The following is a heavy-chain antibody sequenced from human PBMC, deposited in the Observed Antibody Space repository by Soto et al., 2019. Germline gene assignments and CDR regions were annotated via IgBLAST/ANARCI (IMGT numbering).Heavy chain of an antibody. D-gene: IGHD3-22*01. CDR1: GGSISTYY. V-gene: IGHV4-59*01. CDR3: ARGYYDSSGYYHAYWYFDL. Sequence: QVQLQESGPGLVKPSETLSLTCTVSGGSISTYYWSWIRQPPGKGLEWIGYIHYSGTTNYNPSLTIRVTISVHTSKIQFSLKLSSGTAADTAVYYCARGYYDSSGYYHAYWYFDLWGRGTLVTVSS. CDR2: IHYSGTT. J-gene: IGHJ2*01.